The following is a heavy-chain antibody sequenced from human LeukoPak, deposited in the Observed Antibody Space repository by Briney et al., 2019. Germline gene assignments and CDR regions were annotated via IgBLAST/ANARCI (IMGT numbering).Heavy chain of an antibody. D-gene: IGHD6-19*01. J-gene: IGHJ4*02. CDR2: IYYSGST. Sequence: SSETLSLTCTVSGGSISSYYWSWIRPPPGKGLEWIGYIYYSGSTNYNPSLKSRVTISVDTSKNQFSLKLSSVTAADTAIYYCARAVSGRFDYWGQGTLVTVSS. CDR3: ARAVSGRFDY. CDR1: GGSISSYY. V-gene: IGHV4-59*08.